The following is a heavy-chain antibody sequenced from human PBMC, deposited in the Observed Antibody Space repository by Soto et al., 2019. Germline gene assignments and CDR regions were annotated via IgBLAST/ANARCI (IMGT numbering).Heavy chain of an antibody. D-gene: IGHD3-10*01. CDR1: GGSVSTGMKY. V-gene: IGHV4-61*01. Sequence: PSETLSLTCTVSGGSVSTGMKYWGWVRQPPGKALEFIGYVYKTGETLLNSSLKSRVTLPMETSKNQFSLTLSSVTAADTAVYFCMKAHESGDFLGMSVWGPGTTVTVSS. CDR2: VYKTGET. J-gene: IGHJ6*02. CDR3: MKAHESGDFLGMSV.